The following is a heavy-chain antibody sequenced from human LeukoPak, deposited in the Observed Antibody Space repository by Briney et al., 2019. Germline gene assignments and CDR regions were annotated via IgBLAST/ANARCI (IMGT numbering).Heavy chain of an antibody. CDR1: GFTFSSYE. CDR2: ISSSGSTI. Sequence: GGSLRLSCAASGFTFSSYEMNWVRQAPGKGLEWVSYISSSGSTIYYADSVKGRFTISRDNAKNSLYLQMNSLRAEDTAVYYCARGLGYCSGGSCYSYLDYWGQGTLVTVSS. V-gene: IGHV3-48*03. CDR3: ARGLGYCSGGSCYSYLDY. J-gene: IGHJ4*02. D-gene: IGHD2-15*01.